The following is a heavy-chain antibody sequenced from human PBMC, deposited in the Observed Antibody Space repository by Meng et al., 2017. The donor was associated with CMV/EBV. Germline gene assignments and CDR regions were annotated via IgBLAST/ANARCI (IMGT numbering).Heavy chain of an antibody. D-gene: IGHD3-3*01. V-gene: IGHV4-39*01. CDR2: IYYSGGT. CDR1: GGSISSSSYY. J-gene: IGHJ5*02. Sequence: SETLSLTCTVSGGSISSSSYYWGWIRQPPGKGLEWIGSIYYSGGTYYNPSLKSRVTISVDTSKNQFSLKLSSVTAADTAVYYCARLDDFWSGSTRYWFDPWGQGTLVTVSS. CDR3: ARLDDFWSGSTRYWFDP.